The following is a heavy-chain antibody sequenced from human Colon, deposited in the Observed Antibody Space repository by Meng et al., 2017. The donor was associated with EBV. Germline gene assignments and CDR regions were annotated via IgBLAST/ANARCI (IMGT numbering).Heavy chain of an antibody. Sequence: QVHLPGPGSGLVRPSQTLSLTCAVSCDSITSGDYSWTWIRQPPGKGLEWIGYIYHGVNIYYTPSLRSRVTISVDKSRNQFSLKLTSVSAADTAVYYCVRDTRRGGGWFDPWGQGTLVTVSS. CDR1: CDSITSGDYS. J-gene: IGHJ5*02. CDR3: VRDTRRGGGWFDP. D-gene: IGHD3-10*01. V-gene: IGHV4-30-2*01. CDR2: IYHGVNI.